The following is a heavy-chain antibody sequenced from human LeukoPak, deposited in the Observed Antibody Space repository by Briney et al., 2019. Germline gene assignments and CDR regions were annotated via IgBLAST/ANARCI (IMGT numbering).Heavy chain of an antibody. CDR2: INTNTGNP. CDR1: GYTFTGYY. Sequence: ASVKVSCKASGYTFTGYYLHWVRQAPGQGLEWMGWINTNTGNPTYAQGFTGRFVFSLDTSVSTAYLQISSLKAEDTAVYYCARVAGGIDYWGQGTLVTVSS. J-gene: IGHJ4*02. D-gene: IGHD1-14*01. CDR3: ARVAGGIDY. V-gene: IGHV7-4-1*02.